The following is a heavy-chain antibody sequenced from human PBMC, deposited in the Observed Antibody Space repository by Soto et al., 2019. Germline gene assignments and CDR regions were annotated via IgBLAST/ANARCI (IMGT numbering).Heavy chain of an antibody. CDR3: ARDQSRGSESSSWYNWFDP. CDR2: TYYRSKWYN. V-gene: IGHV6-1*01. J-gene: IGHJ5*02. CDR1: GDSVSSNSAA. Sequence: SQTLSLTCAIAGDSVSSNSAAWNLIRQSPSRCLEWLGRTYYRSKWYNDYAVSVKSRITINPDTSKNQFSLQLNSVTPEDTAVYYCARDQSRGSESSSWYNWFDPWGQGTLVTVS. D-gene: IGHD6-13*01.